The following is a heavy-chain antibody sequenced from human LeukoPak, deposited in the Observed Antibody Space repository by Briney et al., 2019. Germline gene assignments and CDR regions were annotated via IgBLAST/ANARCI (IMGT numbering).Heavy chain of an antibody. D-gene: IGHD1-1*01. CDR3: ARSTTGTRGHYYYMDV. CDR2: ISAYNGNT. V-gene: IGHV1-18*01. J-gene: IGHJ6*03. Sequence: GASVKVSCKASGYTFINYGISWVRQAPGQGLEWMGWISAYNGNTKYAQKLQGRFTMTTDTSTSTAYMELRSLRSDDTAVYYCARSTTGTRGHYYYMDVWGKGTTVTVSS. CDR1: GYTFINYG.